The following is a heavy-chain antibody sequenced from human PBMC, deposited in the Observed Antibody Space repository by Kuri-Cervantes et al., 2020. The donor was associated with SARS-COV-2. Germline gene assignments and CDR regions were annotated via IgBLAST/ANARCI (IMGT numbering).Heavy chain of an antibody. CDR3: ARDRSQEEPELLWFGSMDV. CDR2: IIPIFGIA. J-gene: IGHJ6*02. V-gene: IGHV1-69*10. CDR1: GGTFSSYA. D-gene: IGHD3-10*01. Sequence: SVKVSCKASGGTFSSYAIGWVRQAPGQGLEWMGGIIPIFGIANYARKFQGRVTITADKSTSTAYMELSSLRSEDTAVYYCARDRSQEEPELLWFGSMDVWGQGTTVTVSS.